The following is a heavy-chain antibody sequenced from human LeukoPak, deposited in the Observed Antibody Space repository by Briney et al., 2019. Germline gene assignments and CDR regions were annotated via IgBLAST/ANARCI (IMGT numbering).Heavy chain of an antibody. J-gene: IGHJ6*02. CDR1: GFTFSSYG. Sequence: PGGSLRLSCAASGFTFSSYGMHWVRQAPGKGLEWVAVIWYDGSNKYYADSVKGRLTISRDNSKNTLYLQMNSLRAEDTAVYYCARDTVTTPYYYYGMDVWGQGTTVTVSS. CDR3: ARDTVTTPYYYYGMDV. CDR2: IWYDGSNK. V-gene: IGHV3-33*01. D-gene: IGHD4-17*01.